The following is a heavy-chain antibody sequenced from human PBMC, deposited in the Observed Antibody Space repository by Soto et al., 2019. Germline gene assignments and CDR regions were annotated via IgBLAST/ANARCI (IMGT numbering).Heavy chain of an antibody. J-gene: IGHJ4*01. CDR1: GDTFSFYT. Sequence: GASVKVSCKASGDTFSFYTINWVRQAPGLGLEWVGRINPILSMSNYAQKFQGRVTMTADKSTSTAYMELRSLRFEDTAIYYCATSYGSGYRSFDYGG. CDR3: ATSYGSGYRSFDY. CDR2: INPILSMS. V-gene: IGHV1-69*02. D-gene: IGHD3-10*01.